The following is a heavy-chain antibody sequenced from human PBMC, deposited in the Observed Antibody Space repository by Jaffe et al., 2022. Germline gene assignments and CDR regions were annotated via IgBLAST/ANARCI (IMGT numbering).Heavy chain of an antibody. Sequence: EVQLVESGGGLVKPGGSLRLSCAASGFTFSSYSMNWVRQAPGKGLEWVSSISSSSSYIYYADSVKGRFTISRDNAKNSLYLQMNSLRAEDTAVYYCARKRYSSGWGYFDYWGQGTLVTVSS. CDR2: ISSSSSYI. V-gene: IGHV3-21*01. J-gene: IGHJ4*02. CDR1: GFTFSSYS. D-gene: IGHD6-19*01. CDR3: ARKRYSSGWGYFDY.